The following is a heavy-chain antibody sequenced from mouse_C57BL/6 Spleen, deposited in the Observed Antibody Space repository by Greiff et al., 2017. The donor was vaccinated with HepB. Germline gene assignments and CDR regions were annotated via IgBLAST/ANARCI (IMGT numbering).Heavy chain of an antibody. CDR1: GYSITSGYY. V-gene: IGHV3-6*01. Sequence: EVKLMESGPGLVKPSQSLSLTCSVTGYSITSGYYWNWIRQFPGNKLEWMGYISYDGSNNYNPSLKNRISITRDTSKNQFFLKLNSVTTEDTATYYCARDHYDYDPWFAYWGQGTLVTVSA. J-gene: IGHJ3*01. CDR2: ISYDGSN. D-gene: IGHD2-4*01. CDR3: ARDHYDYDPWFAY.